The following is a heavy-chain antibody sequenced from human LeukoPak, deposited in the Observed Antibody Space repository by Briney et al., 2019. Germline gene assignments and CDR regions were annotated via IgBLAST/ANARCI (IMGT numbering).Heavy chain of an antibody. J-gene: IGHJ4*02. CDR3: ARVPHLPLTRYCSGGCCRYGDY. CDR2: INHSGST. D-gene: IGHD2-15*01. CDR1: GGSFSGYY. Sequence: PSETLSLTCAVYGGSFSGYYWSWIRQPPGKGLEWIGEINHSGSTNYNPSLKSRVTISVDTSKNQFSLKLSSVTAADTAVYYCARVPHLPLTRYCSGGCCRYGDYWGQGTLVTVSS. V-gene: IGHV4-34*01.